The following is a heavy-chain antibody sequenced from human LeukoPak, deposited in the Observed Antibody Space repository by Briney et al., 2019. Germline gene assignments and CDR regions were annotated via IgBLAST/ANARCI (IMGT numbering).Heavy chain of an antibody. CDR3: AKVQYLTLDAFDM. CDR1: GYTFTGFY. CDR2: INPNSGGT. Sequence: ASVKVSCKASGYTFTGFYIHWVRQAPGQGLEWMGWINPNSGGTKYAQRFQGRVTLTRDTSITTSYMDLSGLTSDDTAVYYCAKVQYLTLDAFDMWGRGTMVTVS. J-gene: IGHJ3*02. V-gene: IGHV1-2*02. D-gene: IGHD2-21*02.